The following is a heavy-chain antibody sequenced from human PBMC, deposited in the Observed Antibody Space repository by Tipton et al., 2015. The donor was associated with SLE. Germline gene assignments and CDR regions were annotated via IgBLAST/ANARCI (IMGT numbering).Heavy chain of an antibody. CDR1: GFPVSNYA. CDR2: IISNGDTT. V-gene: IGHV3-23*01. Sequence: GSLRLSCAASGFPVSNYAMTWVRQAPGKGLEWVSTIISNGDTTWYPDSVKGRFTISRDNFRKTLVLQMNSLRPEDTAVYYCATLSGRDMWGQGTMVTVPS. J-gene: IGHJ3*01. CDR3: ATLSGRDM. D-gene: IGHD6-19*01.